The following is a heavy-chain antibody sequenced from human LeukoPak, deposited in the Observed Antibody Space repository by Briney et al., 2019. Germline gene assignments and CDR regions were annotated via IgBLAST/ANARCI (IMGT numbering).Heavy chain of an antibody. Sequence: GGSLRLSCAASGLTFSDCYMTWIRQAPGKGLEWVSSISGTGTTIYSADSVRGRFTVFRDNARNSLFLHMNSLRAEDTAVYYCAVQITMIVVVPYFDYWGQGTLVTVSS. J-gene: IGHJ4*02. CDR3: AVQITMIVVVPYFDY. CDR2: ISGTGTTI. D-gene: IGHD3-22*01. CDR1: GLTFSDCY. V-gene: IGHV3-11*04.